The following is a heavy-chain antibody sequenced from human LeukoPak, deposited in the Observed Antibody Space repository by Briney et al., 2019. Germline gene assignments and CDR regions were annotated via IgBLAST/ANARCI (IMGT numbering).Heavy chain of an antibody. J-gene: IGHJ4*02. Sequence: GGSLRLSCAASGFTFSSYAMSWVRQAPGKGLEWVSAISGSGGSTYYADSVKGRFTISRDNAKNSLYLQMNSLRAEDTAVYYCASAPADGSGYYNFNYWGQGTLVTVSS. CDR2: ISGSGGST. CDR3: ASAPADGSGYYNFNY. D-gene: IGHD3-22*01. CDR1: GFTFSSYA. V-gene: IGHV3-23*01.